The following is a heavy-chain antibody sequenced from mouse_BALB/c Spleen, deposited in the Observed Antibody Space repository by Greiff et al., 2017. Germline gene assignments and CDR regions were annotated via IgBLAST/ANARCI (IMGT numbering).Heavy chain of an antibody. CDR2: ISTYYGDA. CDR3: ARGGYYYGSTYYAMDY. CDR1: GYTFTDYA. J-gene: IGHJ4*01. Sequence: VKLPQSGAELVRPGVSVKISCKGSGYTFTDYAMHWVKQSHAKSLEWIGVISTYYGDASYNQKFKGKATMTVDKSSSTAYMELARLTSEDSAIYYCARGGYYYGSTYYAMDYWGQGTSVTVSS. D-gene: IGHD1-1*01. V-gene: IGHV1S137*01.